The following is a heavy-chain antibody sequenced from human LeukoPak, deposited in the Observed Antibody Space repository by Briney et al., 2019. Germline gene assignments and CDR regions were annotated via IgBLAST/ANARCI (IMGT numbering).Heavy chain of an antibody. J-gene: IGHJ6*02. V-gene: IGHV1-69*04. D-gene: IGHD4-11*01. Sequence: ASVKVSCKASGGTFSSYAISWVRQAPGQGLEWMGRIIPILGIANYAQKFQGRVTITADKSTSTAYMELSSLRSEDTAVYYCARVRSNSYYYYYGMDVWGQGTTVTVSS. CDR3: ARVRSNSYYYYYGMDV. CDR2: IIPILGIA. CDR1: GGTFSSYA.